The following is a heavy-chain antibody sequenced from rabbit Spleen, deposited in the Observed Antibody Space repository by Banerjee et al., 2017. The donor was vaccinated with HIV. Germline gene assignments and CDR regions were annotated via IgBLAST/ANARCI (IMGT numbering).Heavy chain of an antibody. J-gene: IGHJ4*01. D-gene: IGHD1-1*01. CDR1: GFDFSVYG. Sequence: QEQLVESGGGLVQPGGSLKLSCKASGFDFSVYGLSWVRQAPGKGLEWIGYIDPIFGRTYYASWVNGRFTISSHNAQTTLYLQLNSLTAADTATYFCTRDDGSGHYIDGYFNLWGPGTLVTVS. CDR3: TRDDGSGHYIDGYFNL. CDR2: IDPIFGRT. V-gene: IGHV1S47*01.